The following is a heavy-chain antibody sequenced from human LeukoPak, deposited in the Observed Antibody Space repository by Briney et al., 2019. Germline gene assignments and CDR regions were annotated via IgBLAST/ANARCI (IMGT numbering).Heavy chain of an antibody. D-gene: IGHD3-22*01. CDR2: IYPGDSDT. J-gene: IGHJ4*02. CDR1: GYSFTSYW. V-gene: IGHV5-51*01. CDR3: ARSSDSSGYYDYFDY. Sequence: GESRKISCKGVGYSFTSYWIGWVRQMPGKGLEWMAIIYPGDSDTRYSPSFQGQVTISADKSISTAYLQWSSLKASDTAMYYCARSSDSSGYYDYFDYWGQGTLVTVSS.